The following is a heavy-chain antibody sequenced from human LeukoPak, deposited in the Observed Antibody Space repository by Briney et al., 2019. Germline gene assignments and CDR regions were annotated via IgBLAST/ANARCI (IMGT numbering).Heavy chain of an antibody. V-gene: IGHV1-18*04. J-gene: IGHJ4*02. CDR1: GYTFTSYG. D-gene: IGHD3-10*01. CDR3: ARETPYYYGLGSYYNPLTY. CDR2: ISAYNGNT. Sequence: ASVKVSCKASGYTFTSYGISWVRQAPGQGLEWMGWISAYNGNTNYAQKLQGRVTMTTDTSTSTAYMELRSLRSDDTAVYYCARETPYYYGLGSYYNPLTYWGQGTLVTVSS.